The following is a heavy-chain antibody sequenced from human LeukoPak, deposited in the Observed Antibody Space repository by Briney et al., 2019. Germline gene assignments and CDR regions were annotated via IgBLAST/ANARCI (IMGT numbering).Heavy chain of an antibody. J-gene: IGHJ2*01. CDR3: AKATGDWYFDL. V-gene: IGHV3-9*01. CDR2: ISWNSGTR. Sequence: PGGSLRLSSAGSGFNFNNYAMHWVRQAPGKGLEWLSGISWNSGTRGYADSVKGRFTISRDNAKNSLYLQMNSLRPDDTAFYYCAKATGDWYFDLWGRGTLVTVSS. CDR1: GFNFNNYA. D-gene: IGHD7-27*01.